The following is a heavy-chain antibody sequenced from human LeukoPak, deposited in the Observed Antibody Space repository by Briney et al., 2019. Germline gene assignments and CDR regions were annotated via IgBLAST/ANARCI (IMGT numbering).Heavy chain of an antibody. CDR3: ARDMRQGDYDFFFDY. V-gene: IGHV4-31*03. CDR2: IYYSGST. CDR1: GGSISSGGYY. D-gene: IGHD5-12*01. Sequence: SETLSLTCTVSGGSISSGGYYWSWIRQHPGKGLEWIGYIYYSGSTYYNPSLKSRVTISVDTSKNQFSLKLSSVTAADTAVYYCARDMRQGDYDFFFDYWGQGTLVTVSS. J-gene: IGHJ4*02.